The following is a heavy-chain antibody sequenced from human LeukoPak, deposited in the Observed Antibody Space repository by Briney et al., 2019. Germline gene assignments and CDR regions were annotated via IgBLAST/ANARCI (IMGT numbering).Heavy chain of an antibody. CDR2: IYYSGST. Sequence: SETLSLTCTVYAGSISSSSYYWGWIRQPPGTGLEWIGSIYYSGSTYYNPSLKSRVTISVDTSKNQFSLNLSSVTAADTAVYYCARHGYYYYYMDVWGKGTTVTVSS. V-gene: IGHV4-39*01. CDR1: AGSISSSSYY. J-gene: IGHJ6*03. CDR3: ARHGYYYYYMDV.